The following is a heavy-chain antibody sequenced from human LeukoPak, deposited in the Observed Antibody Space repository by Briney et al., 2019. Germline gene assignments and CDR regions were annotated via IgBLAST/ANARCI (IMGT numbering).Heavy chain of an antibody. Sequence: SETLSLTCTVSGGSISSGSYYWSWIRQPAGKGVEWIGRIYTSGSTNYNPSLKSRVTISVDTSKNQFSLKLSSVTAADTAVYYCARAWGYSLDYWGQGTLVTVSS. CDR1: GGSISSGSYY. CDR2: IYTSGST. CDR3: ARAWGYSLDY. J-gene: IGHJ4*02. V-gene: IGHV4-61*02. D-gene: IGHD3-22*01.